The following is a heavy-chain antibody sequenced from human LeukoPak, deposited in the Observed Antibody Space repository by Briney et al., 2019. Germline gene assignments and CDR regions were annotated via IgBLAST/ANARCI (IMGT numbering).Heavy chain of an antibody. CDR3: ARGDSGSYYGY. D-gene: IGHD1-26*01. V-gene: IGHV4-34*01. CDR2: INHSGST. J-gene: IGHJ4*02. Sequence: SETLSLTCALYGGSFSGYYWSWIRQPPGKGLEWIGKINHSGSTDYNPSLKSRVTISIDTSKNQFSLKLSSVTAADTAVYYCARGDSGSYYGYWGQGTLVTVSS. CDR1: GGSFSGYY.